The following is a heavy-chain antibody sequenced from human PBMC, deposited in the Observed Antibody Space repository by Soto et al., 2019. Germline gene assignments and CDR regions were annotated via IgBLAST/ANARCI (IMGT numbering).Heavy chain of an antibody. Sequence: PVGALRLTSSASGFTFSSYGMHWVRQAPGKGLELVAVISDDGSNKYYSDSVKGRFTISRNNSKKTLYLQMKRLRAEDTAVYYCAKDRFYRNYYGSGRYYNYFDXWGKGTLVTVSX. J-gene: IGHJ4*02. CDR2: ISDDGSNK. CDR1: GFTFSSYG. D-gene: IGHD3-10*01. CDR3: AKDRFYRNYYGSGRYYNYFDX. V-gene: IGHV3-30*18.